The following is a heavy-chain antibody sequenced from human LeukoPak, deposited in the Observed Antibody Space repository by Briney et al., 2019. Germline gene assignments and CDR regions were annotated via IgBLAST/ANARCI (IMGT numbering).Heavy chain of an antibody. CDR2: IKPDGSEK. D-gene: IGHD5-18*01. Sequence: GSLRLSCAASGFTFSSYSMSWVRQAPGEGLEWVANIKPDGSEKYYVDSVKGRFTISGDNAKKSMYLQMNSLRAEDTAVYYCARHLSGVTGYTYGRGIDYWGQGTLVTVSS. J-gene: IGHJ4*02. CDR3: ARHLSGVTGYTYGRGIDY. V-gene: IGHV3-7*01. CDR1: GFTFSSYS.